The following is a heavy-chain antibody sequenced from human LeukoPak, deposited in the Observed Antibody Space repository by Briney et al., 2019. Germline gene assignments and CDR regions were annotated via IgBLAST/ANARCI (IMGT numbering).Heavy chain of an antibody. Sequence: GGSLRLSCAASGFTFSGSAMHWVRQASGKGLEWVGRIRSKANSYATAYAASVKGRFTISRDDSKNTAYLQMNSLKTEDTAVYYCTRLWNDYRSFWGQGTLVTVSS. CDR3: TRLWNDYRSF. CDR2: IRSKANSYAT. J-gene: IGHJ4*02. CDR1: GFTFSGSA. V-gene: IGHV3-73*01. D-gene: IGHD4-11*01.